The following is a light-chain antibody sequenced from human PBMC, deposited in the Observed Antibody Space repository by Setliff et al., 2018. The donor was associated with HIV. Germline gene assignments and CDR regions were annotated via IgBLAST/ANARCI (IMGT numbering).Light chain of an antibody. Sequence: SALAQPASVSGSPGQSITISCTGTSSDVVGYNYVSWYQQHPGKAPKLMIYEVTNRPSGVSNRFSGSKSGNTASLAISGLQAEDEADYYCSSHTSSITRVFGTGTKVTVL. CDR1: SSDVVGYNY. V-gene: IGLV2-14*01. CDR3: SSHTSSITRV. CDR2: EVT. J-gene: IGLJ1*01.